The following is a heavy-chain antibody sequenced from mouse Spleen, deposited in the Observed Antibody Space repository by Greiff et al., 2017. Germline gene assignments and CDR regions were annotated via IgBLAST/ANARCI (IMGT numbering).Heavy chain of an antibody. V-gene: IGHV5-6*01. J-gene: IGHJ4*01. CDR2: ISSGGSYT. CDR1: GFTFSSYG. Sequence: EVNLVESGGDLVKPGGSLKLSCAASGFTFSSYGMSWVRQTPDKRLEWVATISSGGSYTYYPDSVKGRFTISRDNAKNTLYLQMSSLKSEDTAMYYCARQGIYYGSSYYAMDYWGQGTSVTVSS. CDR3: ARQGIYYGSSYYAMDY. D-gene: IGHD1-1*01.